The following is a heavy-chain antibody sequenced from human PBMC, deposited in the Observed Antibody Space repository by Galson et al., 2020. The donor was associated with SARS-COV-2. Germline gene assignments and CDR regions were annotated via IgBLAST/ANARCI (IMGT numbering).Heavy chain of an antibody. CDR3: ARQFPYDSSFHCDY. D-gene: IGHD3-22*01. CDR1: GASISTTAYY. CDR2: ISHTGST. V-gene: IGHV4-39*01. J-gene: IGHJ4*02. Sequence: SETLSLTCTVSGASISTTAYYWGWFHQPPGKGLEWIGSISHTGSTFYNPSLKSRVTISVDTSNNRVSLRLSSVTAADTAVFYCARQFPYDSSFHCDYWGQGTLVTVSS.